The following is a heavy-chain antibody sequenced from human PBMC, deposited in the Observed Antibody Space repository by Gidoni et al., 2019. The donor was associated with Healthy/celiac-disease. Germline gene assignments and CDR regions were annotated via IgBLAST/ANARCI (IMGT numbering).Heavy chain of an antibody. CDR2: ISGSGGRT. Sequence: EVQLLESGGGLVQPGGSLRLSCAASGFTFSSYAMSWVRQAPGKGLEWVSAISGSGGRTYYADSVKGRFTISRDNSKNTLYLQMNSLRAEDTAVYYCAKEGDWYYYDSSGHLDYWGQGTLVTVSS. V-gene: IGHV3-23*01. D-gene: IGHD3-22*01. CDR1: GFTFSSYA. CDR3: AKEGDWYYYDSSGHLDY. J-gene: IGHJ4*02.